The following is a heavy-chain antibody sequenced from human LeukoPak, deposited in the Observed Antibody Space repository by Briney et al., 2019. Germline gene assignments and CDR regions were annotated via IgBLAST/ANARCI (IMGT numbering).Heavy chain of an antibody. Sequence: ASVKVSCKASGYTFTGYYMHWVRQAPGQGLEWMGWINPNSGGTNYAQKFQGRVTMTRDTSISTAYMELSRLRSDDTAVYYCASPKGYGSGSYAIDYWGQGTLVTVSS. CDR1: GYTFTGYY. CDR2: INPNSGGT. J-gene: IGHJ4*02. D-gene: IGHD3-10*01. V-gene: IGHV1-2*02. CDR3: ASPKGYGSGSYAIDY.